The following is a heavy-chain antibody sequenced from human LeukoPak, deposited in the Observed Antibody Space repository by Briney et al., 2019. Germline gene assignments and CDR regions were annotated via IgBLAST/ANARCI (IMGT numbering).Heavy chain of an antibody. CDR1: GGSISSYY. J-gene: IGHJ6*03. V-gene: IGHV4-4*07. D-gene: IGHD6-13*01. CDR2: IYTSGST. Sequence: SETLSLTCTVSGGSISSYYWSWIRQPAGKGLEWIGRIYTSGSTNYNPSLKSRVTISVDTSKNQFSLKLSSVTAADTAVYYCARSAAGTGYYYYMDVWGKGTTVTVSS. CDR3: ARSAAGTGYYYYMDV.